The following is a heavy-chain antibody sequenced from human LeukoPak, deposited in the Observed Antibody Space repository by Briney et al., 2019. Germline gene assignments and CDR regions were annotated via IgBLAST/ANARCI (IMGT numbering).Heavy chain of an antibody. J-gene: IGHJ4*02. Sequence: GGSLRLSCAASGFTFSSYWMSWVRQAPGKGLEWVASIKQDGSEKYFVDSVKGRFTISRDNAKNSLYLQMNSLRAEDTAVYYCARDPGSGIAVAARGNYFDYWGQGTLVTVSS. CDR1: GFTFSSYW. D-gene: IGHD6-19*01. CDR3: ARDPGSGIAVAARGNYFDY. CDR2: IKQDGSEK. V-gene: IGHV3-7*01.